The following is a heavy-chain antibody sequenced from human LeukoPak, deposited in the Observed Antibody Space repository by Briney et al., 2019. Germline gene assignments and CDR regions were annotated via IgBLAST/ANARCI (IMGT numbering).Heavy chain of an antibody. V-gene: IGHV3-11*01. CDR2: ITSSGTST. D-gene: IGHD1-26*01. J-gene: IGHJ3*01. CDR1: GFTFSDYY. CDR3: ARDVGATTSATFDL. Sequence: PGGSLRLSCDASGFTFSDYYMTWIRQAPGKGLEWISYITSSGTSTYYPVSVRGRFTISRDNARNSVYLQMKYLRADHTAVFYCARDVGATTSATFDLWGQGTMVTVSS.